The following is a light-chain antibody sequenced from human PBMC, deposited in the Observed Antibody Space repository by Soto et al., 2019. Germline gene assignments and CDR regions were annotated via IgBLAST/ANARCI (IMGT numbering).Light chain of an antibody. CDR2: EVD. V-gene: IGLV2-14*01. J-gene: IGLJ1*01. CDR3: CSYRSSSLYV. CDR1: SSDVGFYNY. Sequence: QSALTQPASVSGSPGQSITISCTGTSSDVGFYNYVSWYQQQHPGKAPKLMIYEVDNRPSGVSIRFSGSKSGNTASLTISGLQAEDEADYYCCSYRSSSLYVFGTGTKVTVL.